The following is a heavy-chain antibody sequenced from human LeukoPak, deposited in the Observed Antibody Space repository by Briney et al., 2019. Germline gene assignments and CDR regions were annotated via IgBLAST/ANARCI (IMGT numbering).Heavy chain of an antibody. CDR3: ARDHSSKREVYYYYYMDV. V-gene: IGHV4-34*01. CDR1: GGSFSGYY. Sequence: PSETLSLTCAVYGGSFSGYYWSWIRQPPGKGLEWIGEINHSGSTNYNPSLKSRVTISVDTSKNQFSLKLSSVTAADTAVYYCARDHSSKREVYYYYYMDVWGKGTTVTISS. CDR2: INHSGST. D-gene: IGHD1-26*01. J-gene: IGHJ6*03.